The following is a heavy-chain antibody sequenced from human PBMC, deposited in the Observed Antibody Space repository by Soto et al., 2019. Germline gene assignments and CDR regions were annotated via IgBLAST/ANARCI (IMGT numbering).Heavy chain of an antibody. Sequence: SETLSLTCTVSGGSISSSSYYWGWIRQPPGKGLEWIGSIYYSGSTYYNPSLKSRVTISVDTSKNQFSLKLSSVTAADTAVYYCATEPGYSSSSGLFDPWGQGTLVTVSS. V-gene: IGHV4-39*01. CDR1: GGSISSSSYY. CDR2: IYYSGST. J-gene: IGHJ5*02. D-gene: IGHD6-13*01. CDR3: ATEPGYSSSSGLFDP.